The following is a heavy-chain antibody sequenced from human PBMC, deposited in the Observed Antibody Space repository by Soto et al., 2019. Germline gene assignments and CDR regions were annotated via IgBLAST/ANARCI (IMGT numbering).Heavy chain of an antibody. D-gene: IGHD5-18*01. J-gene: IGHJ6*02. Sequence: ESLKISCKGSGYSFTSYWISWVRQMPGKGLEWMGRIDPSDSYTNYSPSFQGHVTISADKSISTAYLQWSSLKASDTAMYYCASDTAMVTDYYGMDVWGQGTTVTVSS. CDR3: ASDTAMVTDYYGMDV. V-gene: IGHV5-10-1*01. CDR1: GYSFTSYW. CDR2: IDPSDSYT.